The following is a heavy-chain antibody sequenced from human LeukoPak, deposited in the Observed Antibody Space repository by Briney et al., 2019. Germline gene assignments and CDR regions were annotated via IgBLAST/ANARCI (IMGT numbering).Heavy chain of an antibody. Sequence: GVSLRLSCAASGFTFSSYAMSWVRQAPGKGLEWVSGISGTGGGTYYADSVKGRFTISRDNSKNTLYLQMHSLRAEDTAVYYCAKALQGYSSSWYNFQHWGQGTLVTVSS. CDR1: GFTFSSYA. D-gene: IGHD6-13*01. J-gene: IGHJ1*01. V-gene: IGHV3-23*01. CDR3: AKALQGYSSSWYNFQH. CDR2: ISGTGGGT.